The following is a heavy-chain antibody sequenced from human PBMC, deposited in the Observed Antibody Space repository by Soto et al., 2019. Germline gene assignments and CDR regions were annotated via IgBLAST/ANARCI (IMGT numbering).Heavy chain of an antibody. CDR2: IWYDGSNK. Sequence: QVQLVESGGGVVQPGRSLRLSCAASGFTFSSYGMHWVRQAPGKGLEWVAVIWYDGSNKYYADSVKGRFTISRDNSKNKLYLQMNSLRAEDTAVYYCAREGGYCSSTSCYNDAFDIWGQGTMVTVSS. CDR1: GFTFSSYG. J-gene: IGHJ3*02. D-gene: IGHD2-2*02. V-gene: IGHV3-33*01. CDR3: AREGGYCSSTSCYNDAFDI.